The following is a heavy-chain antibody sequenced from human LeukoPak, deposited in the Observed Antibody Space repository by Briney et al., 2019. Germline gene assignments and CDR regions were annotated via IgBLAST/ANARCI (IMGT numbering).Heavy chain of an antibody. CDR2: ISWNSGSI. V-gene: IGHV3-9*01. D-gene: IGHD4-17*01. Sequence: GGSLRLSCAASGFTFDDYAMHWVRQAPGKGLEWVSGISWNSGSIGYADSVKGRFTISRDNAKNSLYLQMNTLRSDDTALYYCASYYGINWVIGYWGQGTLVTVSS. J-gene: IGHJ4*02. CDR3: ASYYGINWVIGY. CDR1: GFTFDDYA.